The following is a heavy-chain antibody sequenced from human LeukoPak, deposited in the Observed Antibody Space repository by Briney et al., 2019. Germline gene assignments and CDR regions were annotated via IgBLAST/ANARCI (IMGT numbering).Heavy chain of an antibody. D-gene: IGHD5-18*01. V-gene: IGHV4-34*01. CDR1: GGSFSGYY. Sequence: PSETLSLTCAVYGGSFSGYYWSWIRQPPGKGLEWIGEINHSGSTNYNPSLTSRVTISVDTSKNQFSLKLSSVTAADTAVYYCARGRGYSYGWNWFDPWGQGTLVTVSS. CDR2: INHSGST. CDR3: ARGRGYSYGWNWFDP. J-gene: IGHJ5*02.